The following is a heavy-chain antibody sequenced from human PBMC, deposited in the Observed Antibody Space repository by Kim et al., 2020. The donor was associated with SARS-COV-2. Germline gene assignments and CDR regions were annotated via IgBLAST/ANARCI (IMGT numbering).Heavy chain of an antibody. CDR1: GGSVSSGSYY. V-gene: IGHV4-61*01. Sequence: SQTLSLTCTVSGGSVSSGSYYWSWIRQPPGKGLEWIGYIYYSGSTNYNPSLKSRVTISVDTSKNQFSLKLSSVTAADTAVYYCARTPSSGYIGLFDPWGQGTLVTVSS. CDR2: IYYSGST. J-gene: IGHJ5*02. CDR3: ARTPSSGYIGLFDP. D-gene: IGHD3-22*01.